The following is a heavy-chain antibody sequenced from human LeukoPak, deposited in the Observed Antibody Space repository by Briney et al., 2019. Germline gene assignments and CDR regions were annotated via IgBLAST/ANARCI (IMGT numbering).Heavy chain of an antibody. J-gene: IGHJ4*02. CDR2: IYYSGST. V-gene: IGHV4-39*01. CDR1: GGSISSSSYY. Sequence: SETLSLTCTVSGGSISSSSYYWGWIRQPPGKGLEWIGSIYYSGSTYYNPSLKSRFTISVDTSKNQFSLKLSSVTAADTAVYYCARRNKLRAVGATSFDYWGQGTLVTVSS. D-gene: IGHD1-26*01. CDR3: ARRNKLRAVGATSFDY.